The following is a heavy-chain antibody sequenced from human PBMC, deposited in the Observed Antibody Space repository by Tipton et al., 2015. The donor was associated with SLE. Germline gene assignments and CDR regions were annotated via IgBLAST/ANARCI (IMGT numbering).Heavy chain of an antibody. CDR3: AREGIFGFYYMDV. J-gene: IGHJ6*03. Sequence: SLRLSCAASGFTFSNYGMHWVRQAPGKGLEWVALLLYEENSKLYADSVEGRFTISRDNSKNRLFLQMSSLRVEDTAVYYCAREGIFGFYYMDVWGKGATVTVS. D-gene: IGHD3-3*01. CDR1: GFTFSNYG. CDR2: LLYEENSK. V-gene: IGHV3-30*03.